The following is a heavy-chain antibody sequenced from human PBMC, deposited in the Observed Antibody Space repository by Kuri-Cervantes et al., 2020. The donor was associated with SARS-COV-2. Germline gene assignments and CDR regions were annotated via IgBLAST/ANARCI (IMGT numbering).Heavy chain of an antibody. V-gene: IGHV3-33*01. CDR1: GFTFSSYG. CDR2: IWYDGSNK. CDR3: ARDHCSSTSCYLDYYMDV. Sequence: GGSLRLSCAASGFTFSSYGMHWVRQAPGKGLEWVAVIWYDGSNKYYADSVKDRFTISRDNSKNTLYLQMNSLRAEDTAVYYCARDHCSSTSCYLDYYMDVWGKGTTVTVSS. D-gene: IGHD2-2*01. J-gene: IGHJ6*03.